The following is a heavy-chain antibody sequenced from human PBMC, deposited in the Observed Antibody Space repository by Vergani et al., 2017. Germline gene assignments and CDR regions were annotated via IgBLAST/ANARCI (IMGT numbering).Heavy chain of an antibody. J-gene: IGHJ6*03. CDR2: IVWSNDAV. Sequence: EVQLLESGGNLVQPGGSLRLSCAASGFNFEAYTMHWVRQVPGKGPEWVSGIVWSNDAVLYAASVKGRFTISRDNANNSLYLQMDSLRPEDTALYYCAKDARLYSSIYYHYMDVWGKGTTVTVSS. V-gene: IGHV3-9*01. CDR1: GFNFEAYT. CDR3: AKDARLYSSIYYHYMDV. D-gene: IGHD6-13*01.